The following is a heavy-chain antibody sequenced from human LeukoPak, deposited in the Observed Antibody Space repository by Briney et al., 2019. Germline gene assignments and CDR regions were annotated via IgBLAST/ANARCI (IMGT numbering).Heavy chain of an antibody. CDR3: ARLGAAAGSEDDY. CDR1: GFTFSSYD. CDR2: ISYDGSKT. V-gene: IGHV3-30-3*01. Sequence: QTGRSLSLSCAASGFTFSSYDMHWVRQAPGKGLEWVALISYDGSKTYYADSVKGRFTISRDNSKNTLYLQMNSLRAEDTAVYYCARLGAAAGSEDDYWGRRTTVIVSS. D-gene: IGHD6-13*01. J-gene: IGHJ4*02.